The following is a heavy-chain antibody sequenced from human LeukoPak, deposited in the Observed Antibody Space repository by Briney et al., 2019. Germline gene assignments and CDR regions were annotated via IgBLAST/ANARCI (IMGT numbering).Heavy chain of an antibody. Sequence: PGGSLRLSCAASGFTFDDYAMHWVRRAPGKGLEWVSGISWNSGSIGYADSVKGRFTISRDNAKNSLYLQMNSLRAEDTALYYCAKNRYSSCSLGYFDLWGHGTLVTVSS. CDR3: AKNRYSSCSLGYFDL. V-gene: IGHV3-9*01. CDR2: ISWNSGSI. CDR1: GFTFDDYA. D-gene: IGHD6-13*01. J-gene: IGHJ2*01.